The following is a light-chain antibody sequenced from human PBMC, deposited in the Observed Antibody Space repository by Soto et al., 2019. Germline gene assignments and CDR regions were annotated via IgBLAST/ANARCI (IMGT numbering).Light chain of an antibody. Sequence: QSVLTQPPSVSGAPGQRVTISCTGSSSNIGADYDVHWYQQLPGTAPKLLIYDNSNRPSGVPDRFSGSKSGTSASLAITGLQAEDEADYYCQSYDGSLSGVLFGGGTKVTVL. CDR2: DNS. J-gene: IGLJ2*01. V-gene: IGLV1-40*01. CDR3: QSYDGSLSGVL. CDR1: SSNIGADYD.